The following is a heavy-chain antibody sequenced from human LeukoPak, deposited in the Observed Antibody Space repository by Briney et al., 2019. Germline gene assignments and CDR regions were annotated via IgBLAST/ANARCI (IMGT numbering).Heavy chain of an antibody. Sequence: GGSLRLSCAASGFTFSRYSMTWVRQAPGMGLERVSSISSTTTYIYYADSVKGRFTISRDNAKNSLYLQMNSLRTEDTAVYYCARDRGYDSSGFDYWGQGTLVTVSS. CDR1: GFTFSRYS. J-gene: IGHJ4*02. CDR2: ISSTTTYI. D-gene: IGHD3-22*01. CDR3: ARDRGYDSSGFDY. V-gene: IGHV3-21*01.